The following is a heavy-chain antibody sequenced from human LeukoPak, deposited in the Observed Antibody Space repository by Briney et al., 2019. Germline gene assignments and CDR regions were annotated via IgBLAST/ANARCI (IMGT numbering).Heavy chain of an antibody. D-gene: IGHD3-9*01. CDR3: VRPVRYILTGYYKRGYYFDY. J-gene: IGHJ4*02. V-gene: IGHV4-34*01. CDR2: INHSGST. CDR1: GGSFSGYY. Sequence: PSETLSLTCAVYGGSFSGYYWSWIRQPPGKGLEWIGEINHSGSTNYNPSLKGRVTISVDTSKNQFSLKLSSVTAADTAVYYCVRPVRYILTGYYKRGYYFDYWGQGTLVTVSS.